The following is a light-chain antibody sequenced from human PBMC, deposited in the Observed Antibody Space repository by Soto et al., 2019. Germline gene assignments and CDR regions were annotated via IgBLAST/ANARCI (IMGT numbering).Light chain of an antibody. Sequence: QSVLTQPPSISAAPGQKVTISCSGSTSNIGNKYVSWYQQLPGTAPKLLIYENNKRPSGIPDRFSGSKPGTSATLGITGLQTGDEADYYCGTWDSSLSAGVFGGGTKLTVL. J-gene: IGLJ3*02. CDR2: ENN. CDR1: TSNIGNKY. CDR3: GTWDSSLSAGV. V-gene: IGLV1-51*02.